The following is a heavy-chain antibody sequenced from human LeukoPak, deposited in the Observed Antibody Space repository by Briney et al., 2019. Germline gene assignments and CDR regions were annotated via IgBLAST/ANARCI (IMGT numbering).Heavy chain of an antibody. CDR3: ASRITMIVVVITSAFDI. CDR2: IGSTI. CDR1: GFSLSDYY. J-gene: IGHJ3*02. Sequence: GGSLRLSCVASGFSLSDYYMSWIRQAPGKGLEWVSYIGSTIYYADSVKGRFTISRDNSKNTLYLQMNSLRAEDTAVYYCASRITMIVVVITSAFDIWGQGTMVTVSS. D-gene: IGHD3-22*01. V-gene: IGHV3-11*01.